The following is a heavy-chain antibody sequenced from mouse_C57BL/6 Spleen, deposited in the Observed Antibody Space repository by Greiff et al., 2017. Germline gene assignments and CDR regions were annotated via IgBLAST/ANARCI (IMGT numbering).Heavy chain of an antibody. CDR1: GYTFTSYW. D-gene: IGHD1-1*01. CDR3: ARGGGTTGRYFDV. CDR2: IDPSDSYT. J-gene: IGHJ1*03. Sequence: QVQLQQSGAELVMPGASVKLSCKASGYTFTSYWMHWVKQRPGQGLEWIGEIDPSDSYTNYNQKFKGKSTLTVDKSSSTAYMQLSSLTSEDAAVYYCARGGGTTGRYFDVWGTGTTVTVSS. V-gene: IGHV1-69*01.